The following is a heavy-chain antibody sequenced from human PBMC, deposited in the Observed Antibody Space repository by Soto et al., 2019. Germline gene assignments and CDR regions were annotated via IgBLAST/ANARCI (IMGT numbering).Heavy chain of an antibody. CDR2: ISHIGSV. Sequence: QVLLQESGPGLVQPSGTLSLSCAVSGVSISSNYYWGWVRQSPGKGLEWLGDISHIGSVNYSPSPMXGVTISMDWAENQFSLKLNSVTAADTAVYYCVRSFGWYAIDYWGQGTLVIVSS. CDR3: VRSFGWYAIDY. V-gene: IGHV4-4*02. CDR1: GVSISSNYY. J-gene: IGHJ4*02. D-gene: IGHD6-19*01.